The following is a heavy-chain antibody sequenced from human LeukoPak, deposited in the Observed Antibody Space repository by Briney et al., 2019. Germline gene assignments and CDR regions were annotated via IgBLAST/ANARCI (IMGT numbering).Heavy chain of an antibody. CDR3: ARGSGGSGTFDY. CDR1: GGSISSYY. Sequence: SETLSLTCTVSGGSISSYYWSWLRQPPGKGLEWIGYIYYSGSTNYNPSLKSRVTISVDTSKNQFSLKLSSVTAADTAVYYCARGSGGSGTFDYWGQGTLVTVSS. CDR2: IYYSGST. D-gene: IGHD2-15*01. J-gene: IGHJ4*02. V-gene: IGHV4-59*01.